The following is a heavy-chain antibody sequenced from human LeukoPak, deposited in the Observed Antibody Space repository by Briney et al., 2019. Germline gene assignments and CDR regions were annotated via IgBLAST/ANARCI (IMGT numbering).Heavy chain of an antibody. V-gene: IGHV4-39*01. CDR3: ELDYGDHAFDY. CDR2: IYYSGNT. CDR1: GGSISSSTYY. J-gene: IGHJ4*02. D-gene: IGHD4-17*01. Sequence: SETLSLTCTVSGGSISSSTYYWGWIRQSPGKGLEWIGNIYYSGNTYCIPSLKSRVTVSVDTSKNQFSLKLSSVTAADTAVYYCELDYGDHAFDYWGQGALVTVSP.